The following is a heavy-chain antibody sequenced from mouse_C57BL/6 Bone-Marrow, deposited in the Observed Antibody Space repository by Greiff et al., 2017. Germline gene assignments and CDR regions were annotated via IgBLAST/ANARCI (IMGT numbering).Heavy chain of an antibody. D-gene: IGHD2-4*01. Sequence: VQLKESGAELVRPGASVKLSCTASGFNIKDDYMHWVKQRPEQGLEWIGWIDPENGDTEYASKFQGKATITADTSSNTAYLQLSSLTSEDTAVXYCTYYDSFDYWGQGTTLTVSS. CDR1: GFNIKDDY. CDR2: IDPENGDT. CDR3: TYYDSFDY. J-gene: IGHJ2*01. V-gene: IGHV14-4*01.